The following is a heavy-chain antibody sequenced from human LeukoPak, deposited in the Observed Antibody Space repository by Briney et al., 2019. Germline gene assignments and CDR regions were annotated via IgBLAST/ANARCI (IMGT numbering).Heavy chain of an antibody. CDR2: ISSSSSYI. J-gene: IGHJ4*02. D-gene: IGHD3-22*01. CDR3: ARDRAYYYDSSGYYPVVNY. CDR1: GFTFSSYS. Sequence: GGSLRLSCAASGFTFSSYSMNWVRQAPGKGLGWVSSISSSSSYIYYADSVKGRFTISRDNAKNSLYLQMNSLRAEDTAVYYCARDRAYYYDSSGYYPVVNYWGQGTLVTVSS. V-gene: IGHV3-21*01.